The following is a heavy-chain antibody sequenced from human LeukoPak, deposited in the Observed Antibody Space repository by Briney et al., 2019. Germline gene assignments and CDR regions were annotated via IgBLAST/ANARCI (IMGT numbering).Heavy chain of an antibody. CDR3: ARSFDWNYDL. CDR2: IFYSGST. J-gene: IGHJ2*01. V-gene: IGHV4-39*01. Sequence: PSETLPLTCTVSGGSISSSSYYWGWIRQPPGKGLEWIGSIFYSGSTSYNPSLKSRVAISVDTSKNQFSLKLSSVTAADTAVYFCARSFDWNYDLWGRGTLVTVSS. D-gene: IGHD3-10*01. CDR1: GGSISSSSYY.